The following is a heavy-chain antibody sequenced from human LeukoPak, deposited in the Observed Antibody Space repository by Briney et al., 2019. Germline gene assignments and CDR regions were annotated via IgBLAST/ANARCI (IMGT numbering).Heavy chain of an antibody. D-gene: IGHD3-3*01. V-gene: IGHV3-30*02. CDR3: AKGGGFLEWLLGGY. Sequence: PGGSLRLSCAASTFSFSNYGMHWVRQAPGKGLEWVAFIRYDGSNKYYADSVKGRFTISRDNSKNTLYLQMNSLRAEDTAVYYCAKGGGFLEWLLGGYWGQGTLVTVSS. J-gene: IGHJ4*02. CDR2: IRYDGSNK. CDR1: TFSFSNYG.